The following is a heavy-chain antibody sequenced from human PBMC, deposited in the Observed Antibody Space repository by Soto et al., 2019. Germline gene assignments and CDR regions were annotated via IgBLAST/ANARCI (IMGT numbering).Heavy chain of an antibody. CDR2: ISGSGGST. V-gene: IGHV3-23*01. CDR3: AKVDLFYSSSPDYFDY. J-gene: IGHJ4*02. D-gene: IGHD6-6*01. Sequence: EVQLLESGGGLVQPGGSLRLSCAASGFTFSSYAMSWVRQAPGKGLEWVSAISGSGGSTYYADSVKGRFTISRDNSKNTLYLQMNSLRAEDTAVYYCAKVDLFYSSSPDYFDYWGQGTLVTVSS. CDR1: GFTFSSYA.